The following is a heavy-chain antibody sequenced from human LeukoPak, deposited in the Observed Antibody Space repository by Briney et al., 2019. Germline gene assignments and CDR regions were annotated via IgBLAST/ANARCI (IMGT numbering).Heavy chain of an antibody. D-gene: IGHD5-18*01. CDR1: GGSISSSSYY. CDR3: ARHRQLWNPFDY. CDR2: IYYSGST. Sequence: PSETLSLTCTVSGGSISSSSYYWGWIRQPPGKGLEWIGSIYYSGSTYYNPSLKSRVTISVDTAKNQFSLKLSSVTAADTAVYYCARHRQLWNPFDYWGQGTLVTVSS. V-gene: IGHV4-39*01. J-gene: IGHJ4*02.